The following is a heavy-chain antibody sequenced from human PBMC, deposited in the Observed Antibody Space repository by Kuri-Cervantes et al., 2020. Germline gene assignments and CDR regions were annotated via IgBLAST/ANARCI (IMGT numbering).Heavy chain of an antibody. J-gene: IGHJ4*02. D-gene: IGHD5-12*01. Sequence: GESLKISCGASGFTFSNYWMSWVRQAPGKGLVWVANIKEDGNEKYYVDSVKGRFTISRDNAKNSLYLQMNSLRAEDTAVYYCARHSSYGGYDVFIDFWGQGTLVTVSS. CDR1: GFTFSNYW. CDR2: IKEDGNEK. V-gene: IGHV3-7*01. CDR3: ARHSSYGGYDVFIDF.